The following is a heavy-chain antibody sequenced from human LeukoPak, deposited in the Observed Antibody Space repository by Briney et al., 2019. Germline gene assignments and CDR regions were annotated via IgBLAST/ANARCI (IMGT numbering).Heavy chain of an antibody. CDR2: IRQDGSER. CDR1: KFTFNIYW. D-gene: IGHD4-17*01. Sequence: PGGSLRLYCAASKFTFNIYWMSWARQAPGKGLEWVANIRQDGSERYYVDSVKGRFTISGDNAKNSLYLQMNSLRAEDTAVYYCARGAVIWGQGIMVTVSS. CDR3: ARGAVI. V-gene: IGHV3-7*01. J-gene: IGHJ3*02.